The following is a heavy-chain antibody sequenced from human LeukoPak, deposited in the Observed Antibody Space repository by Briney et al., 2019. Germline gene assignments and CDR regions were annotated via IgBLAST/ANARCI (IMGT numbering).Heavy chain of an antibody. J-gene: IGHJ1*01. Sequence: GESLKISCAASGFTFSSYWMHWVRQAPGKGLVWVSRIKSDGSTNYADSVKGRFTISRDNAKNTVSLQMNSLRAEDTGVYYCARAPSEIGGYYPEYFRHWGQGTLVTVPS. CDR2: IKSDGST. V-gene: IGHV3-74*01. CDR3: ARAPSEIGGYYPEYFRH. D-gene: IGHD3-22*01. CDR1: GFTFSSYW.